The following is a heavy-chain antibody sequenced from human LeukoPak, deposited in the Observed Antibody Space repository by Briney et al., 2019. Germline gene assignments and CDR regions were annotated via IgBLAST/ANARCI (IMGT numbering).Heavy chain of an antibody. J-gene: IGHJ4*02. V-gene: IGHV3-23*01. CDR2: ISGSGGST. CDR3: ARREEDYGSGSYYYFDY. Sequence: GGSLRLSCAASGFTFSSYAMNWVRQAPGKGLEWVSAISGSGGSTYYADSVKGRFTLSRDNSKKTLYLQMNGLRAEDTAVYYCARREEDYGSGSYYYFDYWGQGTLVAVSS. D-gene: IGHD3-10*01. CDR1: GFTFSSYA.